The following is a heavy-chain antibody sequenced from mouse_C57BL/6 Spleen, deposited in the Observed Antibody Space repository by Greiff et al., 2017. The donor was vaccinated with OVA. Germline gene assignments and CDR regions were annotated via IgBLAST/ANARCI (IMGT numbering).Heavy chain of an antibody. J-gene: IGHJ2*01. CDR3: ARKNTDYFDY. CDR1: GFTFSDYG. CDR2: ISSGSSTI. Sequence: EVQLVESGGGLVKPGGSLKLSCAASGFTFSDYGMHWVRQAPEKGLEWVAYISSGSSTIYYADTVKGRFTISRDNAKNTLFLQMNSLRSEDTAMYYCARKNTDYFDYWGQGTTLTVSS. V-gene: IGHV5-17*01. D-gene: IGHD5-1-1*01.